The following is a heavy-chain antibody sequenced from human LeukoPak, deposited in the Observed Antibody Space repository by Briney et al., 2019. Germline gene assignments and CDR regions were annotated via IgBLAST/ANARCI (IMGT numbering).Heavy chain of an antibody. J-gene: IGHJ6*02. CDR2: INHSGST. D-gene: IGHD1-7*01. CDR3: ARGLGYGTVYYYGMDV. Sequence: SETLSLTCAVYGGSFSGYYWSWIRQPPGKGLEWIGEINHSGSTNYNPSLKSRVTISVDTSKNQFSLKLSSVTAADTAVYYCARGLGYGTVYYYGMDVWGQGTMVTVSS. CDR1: GGSFSGYY. V-gene: IGHV4-34*01.